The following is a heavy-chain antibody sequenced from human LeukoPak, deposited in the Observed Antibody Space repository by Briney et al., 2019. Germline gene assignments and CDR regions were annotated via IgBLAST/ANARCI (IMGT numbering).Heavy chain of an antibody. CDR3: ARVNYGDYVDYYGMDV. Sequence: GGSLRLSCAASGFTFSSYSMNWVRQAPGKGLEWVSSISSSSSYIYYADSVKGRFTISRDNAKNSLYLQMNSLRAEDTAVYYCARVNYGDYVDYYGMDVWGQGTTVTVSS. V-gene: IGHV3-21*01. J-gene: IGHJ6*02. D-gene: IGHD4-17*01. CDR2: ISSSSSYI. CDR1: GFTFSSYS.